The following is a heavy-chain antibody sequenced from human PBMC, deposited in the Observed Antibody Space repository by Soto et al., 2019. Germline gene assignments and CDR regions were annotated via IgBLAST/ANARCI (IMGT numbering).Heavy chain of an antibody. D-gene: IGHD2-15*01. J-gene: IGHJ4*02. CDR3: ARHGGNLLFDY. Sequence: QLQLQESGPGLVKPSETLSLTCTVSGGSISSSSYYWGWIRQPPGKGLEWIGSIYYSGSTYYNPSLKSRVTISVDTSKNQFSLKLSSVTAADTAVYYCARHGGNLLFDYWGQGTLVTVSS. V-gene: IGHV4-39*01. CDR1: GGSISSSSYY. CDR2: IYYSGST.